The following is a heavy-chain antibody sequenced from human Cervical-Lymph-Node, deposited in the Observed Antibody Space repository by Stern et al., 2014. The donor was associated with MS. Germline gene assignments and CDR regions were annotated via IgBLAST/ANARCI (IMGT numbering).Heavy chain of an antibody. CDR3: ARDAWPAASGPLIDY. Sequence: EVQLVESGGGLVQPGGSLRLSCAASGFTFSSHWMHWVRQAPGKGLVWVSRIYGDGSSTKYADSVKGRFTISRDNAKSTLYPQMNSLRAEDSAVYYCARDAWPAASGPLIDYWGRGTLVTVSS. D-gene: IGHD6-13*01. CDR2: IYGDGSST. J-gene: IGHJ4*02. CDR1: GFTFSSHW. V-gene: IGHV3-74*03.